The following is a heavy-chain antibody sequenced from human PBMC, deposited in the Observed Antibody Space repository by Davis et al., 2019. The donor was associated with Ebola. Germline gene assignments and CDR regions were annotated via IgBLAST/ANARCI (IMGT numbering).Heavy chain of an antibody. J-gene: IGHJ4*02. D-gene: IGHD6-25*01. CDR1: GGSISSGGYY. CDR2: INFGGTT. CDR3: ARGGAFDH. Sequence: MPSETLSLTCTVSGGSISSGGYYWSWIRQPPGKGLEWIGYINFGGTTSYSPYLHSRVTISVDTSKNQFSLMLRSTTAADTAVYFCARGGAFDHWGRGALVTVSS. V-gene: IGHV4-61*08.